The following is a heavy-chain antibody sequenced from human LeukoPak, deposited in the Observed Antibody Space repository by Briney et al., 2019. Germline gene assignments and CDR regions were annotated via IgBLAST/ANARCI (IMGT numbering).Heavy chain of an antibody. CDR3: VRDAWLTQKGAFDI. V-gene: IGHV3-72*01. CDR1: GFTFSDHY. CDR2: IRDKGNSYTT. Sequence: PGGSLRLSCAASGFTFSDHYMDWARQAPGKGLEWGGRIRDKGNSYTTEYAASVKGRFTVSRDDSKNSLYLQMNSLKTEDTAVYYCVRDAWLTQKGAFDIWGQGTMVAVSS. J-gene: IGHJ3*02. D-gene: IGHD3-9*01.